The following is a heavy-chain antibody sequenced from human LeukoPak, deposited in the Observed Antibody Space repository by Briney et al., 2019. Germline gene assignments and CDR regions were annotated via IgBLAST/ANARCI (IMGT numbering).Heavy chain of an antibody. Sequence: ASVKVSCKASGYTFTSYGISWVRQAPGQGLEWMGWINPNSGGTNYAQKFQGRVTMTRDTSISTAYMELSRLRSDDTAVYYCARSIVVVPAAPFDPWGQGTLVTVSS. CDR1: GYTFTSYG. D-gene: IGHD2-2*01. V-gene: IGHV1-2*02. J-gene: IGHJ5*02. CDR3: ARSIVVVPAAPFDP. CDR2: INPNSGGT.